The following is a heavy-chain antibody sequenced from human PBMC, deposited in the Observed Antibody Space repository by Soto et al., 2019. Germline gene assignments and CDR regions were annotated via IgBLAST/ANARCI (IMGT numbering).Heavy chain of an antibody. J-gene: IGHJ4*02. CDR2: ISGYNGNT. Sequence: QVQLVQSGAEVKKPGASVKVSCKASGYTFTDYGISWVRQAPGQGLEWMGWISGYNGNTDYAQSFQSRVTMTTDTSTSTAYMELSYLRSDDTAVFFCARDSGTLGVWAYFFDYWGQATLVTVSS. V-gene: IGHV1-18*01. D-gene: IGHD1-1*01. CDR1: GYTFTDYG. CDR3: ARDSGTLGVWAYFFDY.